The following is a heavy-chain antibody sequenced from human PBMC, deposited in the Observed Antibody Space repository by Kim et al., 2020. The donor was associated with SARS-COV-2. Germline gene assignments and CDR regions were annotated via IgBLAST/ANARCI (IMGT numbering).Heavy chain of an antibody. CDR1: SKP. Sequence: SKPMKWGRQAPGQGVVGMGWINPHTGNPTYAQGFTGRFVFSLDTSVSTAYLQISSLKAEDTAVYYCARARRSPPTQYSSSWYHYWGQGTLAT. V-gene: IGHV7-4-1*02. J-gene: IGHJ4*02. CDR2: INPHTGNP. CDR3: ARARRSPPTQYSSSWYHY. D-gene: IGHD6-13*01.